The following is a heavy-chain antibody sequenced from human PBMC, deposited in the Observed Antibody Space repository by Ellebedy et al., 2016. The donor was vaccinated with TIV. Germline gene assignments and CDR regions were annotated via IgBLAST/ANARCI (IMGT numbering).Heavy chain of an antibody. Sequence: GGSLRLSCAASRFSFSSYWMSWVRQAPGEGLEWVANINQDGSQKYYVDSVKGRFTISRDNVKNSLYLEVNSLRGEDTAVYYCATDGSYGDYRSPQHAFTRWGQGTMVTVSS. CDR3: ATDGSYGDYRSPQHAFTR. D-gene: IGHD4-17*01. V-gene: IGHV3-7*03. J-gene: IGHJ3*02. CDR2: INQDGSQK. CDR1: RFSFSSYW.